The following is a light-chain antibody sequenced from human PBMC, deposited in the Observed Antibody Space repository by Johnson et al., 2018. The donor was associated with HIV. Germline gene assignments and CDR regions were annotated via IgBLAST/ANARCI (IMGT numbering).Light chain of an antibody. CDR3: GTWDSSLSAYV. J-gene: IGLJ1*01. Sequence: QSVLTQPPSVSAAPGQKVTISCSGSSFNIGNNYVSWYQHLPGTAPKLLIYENNKRPSGIPDRFSGSKSGTSATLGITVLQTGDEADYYCGTWDSSLSAYVFGTGTKVTVL. CDR1: SFNIGNNY. V-gene: IGLV1-51*02. CDR2: ENN.